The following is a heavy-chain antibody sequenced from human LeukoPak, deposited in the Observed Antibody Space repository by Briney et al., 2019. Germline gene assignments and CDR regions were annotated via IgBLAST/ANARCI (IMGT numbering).Heavy chain of an antibody. V-gene: IGHV4-34*01. D-gene: IGHD3-3*01. CDR3: ASKIYYDFWSGYSRPTYFDY. CDR1: GGSFSGYY. J-gene: IGHJ4*02. Sequence: PSETLSLTCAVYGGSFSGYYWSWIRQPPGKGLEWIGSIYYSGSTYYNPSLKSRVTISVDTSKNQFSLKLSSVTAADTAVYYCASKIYYDFWSGYSRPTYFDYWGQGTLVTVSS. CDR2: IYYSGST.